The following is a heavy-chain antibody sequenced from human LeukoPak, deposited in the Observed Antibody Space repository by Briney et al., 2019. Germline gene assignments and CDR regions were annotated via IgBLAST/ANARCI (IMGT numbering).Heavy chain of an antibody. Sequence: ASVKVSCKASGGTFSSYAISWVRQAPGQGLEWMGGIIPIFGTANYAQKFQGRVTITADESTSTAYMELSSLRSEDTAVYYCATYSSSWSGGVFDYWGQRTLVSVSS. CDR3: ATYSSSWSGGVFDY. CDR1: GGTFSSYA. D-gene: IGHD6-13*01. J-gene: IGHJ4*02. V-gene: IGHV1-69*13. CDR2: IIPIFGTA.